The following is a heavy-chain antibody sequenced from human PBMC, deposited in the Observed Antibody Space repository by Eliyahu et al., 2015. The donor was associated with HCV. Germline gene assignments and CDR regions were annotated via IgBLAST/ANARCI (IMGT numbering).Heavy chain of an antibody. CDR1: GFXFXXYG. V-gene: IGHV3-30*18. CDR2: ISYDGSNK. D-gene: IGHD3-16*01. J-gene: IGHJ4*02. Sequence: QVQLVESGGGVVQPGXSLXLSCXASGFXFXXYGMHWVRQAPGKGLEWVAVISYDGSNKYYADSVKGRFTISRDNSKNTLYLQMNSLRAEDTAVYYCAKELAVLLGEPYFDYWGQGTLVTVSS. CDR3: AKELAVLLGEPYFDY.